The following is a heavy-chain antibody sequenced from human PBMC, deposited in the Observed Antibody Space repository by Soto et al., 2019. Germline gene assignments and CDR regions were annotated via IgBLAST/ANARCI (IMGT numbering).Heavy chain of an antibody. CDR3: ARDTLNYYDRSGYDKWFDP. CDR2: ISAYNGNT. V-gene: IGHV1-18*01. CDR1: GYTFISYG. Sequence: ASVKVSCKASGYTFISYGISWVRQAPGQGLEWMGWISAYNGNTNYAQKLEGRVTMTTDTSTSTAYMELRSLRSDDTAVYYCARDTLNYYDRSGYDKWFDPWGQGTLVTVSS. J-gene: IGHJ5*02. D-gene: IGHD3-22*01.